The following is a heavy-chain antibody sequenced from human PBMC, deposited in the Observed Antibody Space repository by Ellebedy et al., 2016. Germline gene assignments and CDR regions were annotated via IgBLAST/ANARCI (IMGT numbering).Heavy chain of an antibody. D-gene: IGHD2-2*01. CDR3: ARDDAIVDV. CDR2: ISYDGSNK. Sequence: GGSLRLXXAASGFTFSSYGMHWVRQAPGKGLEWVAVISYDGSNKYYADSVKGRFTISRDNSKNTLYLQMNSLRAEDTAVYYCARDDAIVDVWGQGTTVTVSS. J-gene: IGHJ6*02. V-gene: IGHV3-30*03. CDR1: GFTFSSYG.